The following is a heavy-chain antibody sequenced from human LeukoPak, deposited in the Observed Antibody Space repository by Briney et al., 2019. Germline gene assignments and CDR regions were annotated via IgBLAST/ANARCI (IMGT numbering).Heavy chain of an antibody. CDR3: AKGPFYDFWSGYYDWFDP. J-gene: IGHJ5*02. Sequence: PGGSLRLSCAASGFTFSSYAMSWVRQAPGKGLEWVSAISGSGGGTYYADSVKGRFTISRDNSKNTLYLQMNSLRAEDTAVYYCAKGPFYDFWSGYYDWFDPWGQGTLVTVSS. CDR2: ISGSGGGT. D-gene: IGHD3-3*01. V-gene: IGHV3-23*01. CDR1: GFTFSSYA.